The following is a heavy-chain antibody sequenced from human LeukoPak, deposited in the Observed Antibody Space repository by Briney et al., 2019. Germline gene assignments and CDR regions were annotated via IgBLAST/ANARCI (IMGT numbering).Heavy chain of an antibody. D-gene: IGHD3-22*01. V-gene: IGHV3-48*03. Sequence: PGGSLRLSCAASGFTFSSYEMNWVRQAPGKGLEWVSYISSSGSTIYYADSVKGRFTISRDNAKNSLYLQMNSLRAEDTAVYYCARSDSSGYYLFNYFDYWGQGTLVTVSS. CDR2: ISSSGSTI. J-gene: IGHJ4*02. CDR3: ARSDSSGYYLFNYFDY. CDR1: GFTFSSYE.